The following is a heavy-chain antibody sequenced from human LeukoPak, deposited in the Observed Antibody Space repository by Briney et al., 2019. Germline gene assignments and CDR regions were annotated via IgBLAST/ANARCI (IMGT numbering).Heavy chain of an antibody. CDR3: ASLGLAAGPFDY. CDR1: GFTFSSYW. J-gene: IGHJ4*02. Sequence: SGGSLRLSCAASGFTFSSYWMNWVRQAPGKGLEWVSSISSSSSYIYYADSVKGRFTISRDNAKNSLYLQMNSLRAEDTAVYYCASLGLAAGPFDYWGQGTLVTVSS. D-gene: IGHD3/OR15-3a*01. CDR2: ISSSSSYI. V-gene: IGHV3-21*01.